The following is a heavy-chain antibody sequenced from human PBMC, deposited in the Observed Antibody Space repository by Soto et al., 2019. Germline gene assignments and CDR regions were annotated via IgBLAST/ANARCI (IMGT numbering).Heavy chain of an antibody. D-gene: IGHD3-3*01. CDR3: AKDPRFFHYDFWSGPGPYFDY. J-gene: IGHJ4*02. CDR1: GFTFSSYG. V-gene: IGHV3-30*18. Sequence: GGSLRLSCAASGFTFSSYGMHWVRQAPGKGLEWVAVISYDGSNKYYADSVKGRFTISRDNSKNTLYLQMNSLRAEDTAVYYYAKDPRFFHYDFWSGPGPYFDYWGQGTLVTVSS. CDR2: ISYDGSNK.